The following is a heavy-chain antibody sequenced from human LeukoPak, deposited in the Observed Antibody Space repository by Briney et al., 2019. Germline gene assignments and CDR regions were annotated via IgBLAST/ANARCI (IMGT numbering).Heavy chain of an antibody. V-gene: IGHV3-7*03. CDR1: GFTLSNAW. CDR3: ATSRASDY. D-gene: IGHD5-12*01. J-gene: IGHJ4*02. CDR2: IKQDGSEK. Sequence: PGGSLRLSCAASGFTLSNAWMNWVRQAPGKGLEWVAIIKQDGSEKYYVDSVKGRFTISRDNAEKSLYLQMNSLRAEDTAVYYCATSRASDYWGQGTLVTVSS.